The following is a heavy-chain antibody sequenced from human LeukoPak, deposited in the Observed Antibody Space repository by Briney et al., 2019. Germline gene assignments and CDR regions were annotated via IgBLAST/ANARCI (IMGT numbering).Heavy chain of an antibody. J-gene: IGHJ3*02. CDR3: ARGRYGDYVGEDAFDI. CDR2: IYTSGTI. Sequence: SETLSLTCTVSGGSISSYYWSWIRQPAGTALEWIGRIYTSGTITYNPSLKSRVTMSVDTSKNQFSLKLTSVTAADTAVYYCARGRYGDYVGEDAFDIWGQGTMVTVSS. D-gene: IGHD4-17*01. V-gene: IGHV4-4*07. CDR1: GGSISSYY.